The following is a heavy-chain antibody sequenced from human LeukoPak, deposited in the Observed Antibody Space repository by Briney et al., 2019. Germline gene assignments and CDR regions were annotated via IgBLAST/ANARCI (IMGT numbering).Heavy chain of an antibody. CDR3: AKDGGLWVSAHWGDS. V-gene: IGHV3-23*01. D-gene: IGHD7-27*01. J-gene: IGHJ4*02. CDR1: GFTFSSYA. CDR2: ISSSGGST. Sequence: GGSLRLSCAASGFTFSSYAMSWVRQAPGKGLEWVSGISSSGGSTYYADSVKGRFTISRDNSKHTLFLQMSSLRAEDTAVYYCAKDGGLWVSAHWGDSWGRGTLVTVSS.